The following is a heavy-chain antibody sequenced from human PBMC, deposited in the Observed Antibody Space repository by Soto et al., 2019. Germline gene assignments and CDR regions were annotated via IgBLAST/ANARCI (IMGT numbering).Heavy chain of an antibody. CDR3: ARESVGYSYPTLDY. CDR1: GFTFRSSA. V-gene: IGHV3-30-3*01. CDR2: IPYDGSNK. Sequence: GGSRRLSCAASGFTFRSSAMHWVRQAPGKGLAWVALIPYDGSNKYYADSVKGRFTISRDNSKNTLYLQMNSLRAEDTAVYYCARESVGYSYPTLDYWGQGT. D-gene: IGHD5-18*01. J-gene: IGHJ4*02.